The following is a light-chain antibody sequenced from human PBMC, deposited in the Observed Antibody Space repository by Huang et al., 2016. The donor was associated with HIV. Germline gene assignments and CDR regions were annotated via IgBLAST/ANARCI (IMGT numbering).Light chain of an antibody. Sequence: DIVLTQSPGTLSLYPGERATRSCRASQSVSSNYLAWYQQKPGQAPRLRIYGASSRAIGIPDRCSGSESGTDFTLSISRLEPEDSAVYYCHQYGSSLQTFGQGTKVDIK. CDR2: GAS. CDR3: HQYGSSLQT. J-gene: IGKJ1*01. CDR1: QSVSSNY. V-gene: IGKV3-20*01.